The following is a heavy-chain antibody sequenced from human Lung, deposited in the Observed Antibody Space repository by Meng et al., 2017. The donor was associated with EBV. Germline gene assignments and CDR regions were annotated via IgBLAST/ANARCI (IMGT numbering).Heavy chain of an antibody. V-gene: IGHV3-73*02. Sequence: EGQLVESGGGLVQPGGSLKLSCAASGFTFSGSAMHWVRQASGKGLEWVGRIRSKANSYATAFGASVEGRFTISRDDSNNTAYLQMNSLKTEDTAVYYCTSRSFWGQGILVTVSS. J-gene: IGHJ4*02. CDR2: IRSKANSYAT. CDR1: GFTFSGSA. CDR3: TSRSF.